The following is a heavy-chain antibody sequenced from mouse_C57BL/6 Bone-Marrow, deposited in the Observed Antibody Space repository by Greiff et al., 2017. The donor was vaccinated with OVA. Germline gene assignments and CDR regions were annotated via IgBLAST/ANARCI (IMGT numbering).Heavy chain of an antibody. J-gene: IGHJ3*01. CDR2: IYPRSGNT. CDR1: GYTFTSYG. D-gene: IGHD1-1*01. V-gene: IGHV1-81*01. Sequence: QVQLQQSGAELARPGASVKLSCKASGYTFTSYGISWVKQRPGQGLEWIGEIYPRSGNTYYNEKFKGKATLTADKSSSTAYMELRSLTSEDSAVYFCARDPGSSPFAYWGQGTLVTVSA. CDR3: ARDPGSSPFAY.